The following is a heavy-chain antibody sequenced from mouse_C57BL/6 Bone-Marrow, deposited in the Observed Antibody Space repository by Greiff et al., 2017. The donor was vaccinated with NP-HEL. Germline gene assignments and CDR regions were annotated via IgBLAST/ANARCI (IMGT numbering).Heavy chain of an antibody. V-gene: IGHV7-3*01. D-gene: IGHD1-1*01. CDR2: IRNKANGYTT. Sequence: KLVESGGGLVQPGGSLSLSCAASGFTFTDYYMSWVRQPPGKALEWLGFIRNKANGYTTEYSASVKGRFTISRDNSQSILYLQMNALRAEDSATYYCARFYYYGSSYGYFDVWGTGTTVTVSS. J-gene: IGHJ1*03. CDR3: ARFYYYGSSYGYFDV. CDR1: GFTFTDYY.